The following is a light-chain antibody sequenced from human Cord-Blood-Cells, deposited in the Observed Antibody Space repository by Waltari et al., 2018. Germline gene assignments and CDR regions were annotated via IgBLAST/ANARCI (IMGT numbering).Light chain of an antibody. V-gene: IGLV2-11*01. CDR2: DVS. J-gene: IGLJ2*01. Sequence: QSALTQPRSVSGSPGQSVTIPCPRTSSAVRGYNYVPWYQQPPGKAPKLMIYDVSKRPSGVPDRFSGSKSGNTASLTISGLQAEDEADYYCCSYAGSYTVVFGGGTKLTVL. CDR3: CSYAGSYTVV. CDR1: SSAVRGYNY.